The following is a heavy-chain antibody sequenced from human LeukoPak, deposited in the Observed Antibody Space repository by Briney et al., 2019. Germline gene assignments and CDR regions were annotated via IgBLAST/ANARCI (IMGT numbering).Heavy chain of an antibody. D-gene: IGHD6-19*01. CDR1: GFTVSSNY. CDR2: IYSGGST. CDR3: ASWPVGWYGEDS. V-gene: IGHV3-53*01. Sequence: PGGSLRLSCAASGFTVSSNYMSWVRQPPGKGLEWVSIIYSGGSTSYADSVKGRFTISRDTPKNTLYLQMNSLRVEDTAVYYCASWPVGWYGEDSWGQGTLVTVSS. J-gene: IGHJ4*02.